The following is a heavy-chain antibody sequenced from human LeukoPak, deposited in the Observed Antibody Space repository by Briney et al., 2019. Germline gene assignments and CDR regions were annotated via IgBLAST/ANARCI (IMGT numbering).Heavy chain of an antibody. Sequence: PGGSLRLTCPASGFTLSTYAMSWVRQAAGKGLEWVAVISYDGSNKYYADSVKGRFTISRDKSKNTLYLQINSLRGEDTAVYYCARDRPQRAYSYGPDGEWGQGTPVTVSS. CDR3: ARDRPQRAYSYGPDGE. D-gene: IGHD5-18*01. J-gene: IGHJ4*02. CDR2: ISYDGSNK. CDR1: GFTLSTYA. V-gene: IGHV3-30*01.